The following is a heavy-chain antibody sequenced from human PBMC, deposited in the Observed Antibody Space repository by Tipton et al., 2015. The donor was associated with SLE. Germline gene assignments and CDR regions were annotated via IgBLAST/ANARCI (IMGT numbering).Heavy chain of an antibody. D-gene: IGHD3-16*01. CDR2: IRGDGSAT. CDR3: ARDLGGFDH. V-gene: IGHV3-23*01. J-gene: IGHJ5*02. CDR1: GFTFSSYA. Sequence: SLRLSCAASGFTFSSYAMSWVRQAPGKGLEWVSAIRGDGSATFYADSVKGRFTISRDNSKDTLYLQMNSLRAEDTAVYYCARDLGGFDHWGQGTRVTVSS.